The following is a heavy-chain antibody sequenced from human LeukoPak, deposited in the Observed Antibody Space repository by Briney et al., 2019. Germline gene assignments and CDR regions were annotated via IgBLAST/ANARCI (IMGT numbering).Heavy chain of an antibody. D-gene: IGHD6-13*01. CDR3: GAPYSSTWFDY. Sequence: PLASVKVSCKASGFTFTSSSAVQWVRQARGQRLEWIGWIVVGSDNTNYAQKFQERVTITRDMSTSTAYMELSSLRSEDTAVYYCGAPYSSTWFDYWGQGTLVTVSS. CDR2: IVVGSDNT. J-gene: IGHJ4*02. CDR1: GFTFTSSSA. V-gene: IGHV1-58*01.